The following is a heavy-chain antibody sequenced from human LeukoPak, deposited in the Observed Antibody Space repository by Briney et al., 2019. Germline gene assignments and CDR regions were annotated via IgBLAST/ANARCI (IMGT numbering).Heavy chain of an antibody. Sequence: GGSLRLSCAASGFTFSSYSMNWVRQAPGKGLEWVSSISSSSRYIYYADSVKGRFTISRDNAKNSLYLQMNSLRAEDTAVYYCARDLSSSSTAYFQHWGQGSLVTVSS. CDR3: ARDLSSSSTAYFQH. D-gene: IGHD6-6*01. CDR2: ISSSSRYI. CDR1: GFTFSSYS. V-gene: IGHV3-21*01. J-gene: IGHJ1*01.